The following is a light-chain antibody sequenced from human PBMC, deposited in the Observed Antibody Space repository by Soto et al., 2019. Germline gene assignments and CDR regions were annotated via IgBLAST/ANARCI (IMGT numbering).Light chain of an antibody. CDR1: QSVTSTY. V-gene: IGKV3D-20*02. Sequence: EIVLTQSPDTLSLSPGERATLSCRASQSVTSTYLAWYQQRPGQSPRLLIFAAYSRAAGVPDRFSGSGSGTDFTLTISRLEPGDFAVYYCQHRSSWPGAFGPGTKVDIK. J-gene: IGKJ3*01. CDR3: QHRSSWPGA. CDR2: AAY.